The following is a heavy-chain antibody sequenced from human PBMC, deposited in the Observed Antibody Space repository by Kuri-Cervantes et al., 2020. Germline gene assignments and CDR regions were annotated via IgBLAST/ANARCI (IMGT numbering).Heavy chain of an antibody. Sequence: ASVKVSCKASGYTFTGYYMHWVRQAPGQGLEWMGWINPNSGGTNYAQKFQGRVTMTRGTSISTAYMELSRLRSDDTAVYYCASGGSGYFDWLPPDYWGQGTLVTVSS. V-gene: IGHV1-2*02. J-gene: IGHJ4*02. CDR2: INPNSGGT. CDR1: GYTFTGYY. CDR3: ASGGSGYFDWLPPDY. D-gene: IGHD3-9*01.